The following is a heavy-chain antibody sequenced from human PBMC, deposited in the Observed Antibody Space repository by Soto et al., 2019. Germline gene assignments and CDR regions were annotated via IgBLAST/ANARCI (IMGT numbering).Heavy chain of an antibody. CDR2: IYYSGST. CDR3: ARARILTGSPTFDI. V-gene: IGHV4-31*03. Sequence: PSETLSLTCTVSGGSISSGGYYWSWIRQHPGKGLEWIGYIYYSGSTYYNPSLKSRVTISVDTSKNQFSLKLSSVTAADTAVYYCARARILTGSPTFDIWGQGTMVTVSS. D-gene: IGHD3-9*01. J-gene: IGHJ3*02. CDR1: GGSISSGGYY.